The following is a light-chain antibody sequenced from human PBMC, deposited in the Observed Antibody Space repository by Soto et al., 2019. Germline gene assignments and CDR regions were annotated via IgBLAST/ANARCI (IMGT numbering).Light chain of an antibody. CDR2: GAS. CDR3: QQRSNWT. J-gene: IGKJ1*01. V-gene: IGKV3D-20*02. Sequence: EIVLTQSPGTLSLSPGERATLSCRASQSVSSSYLAWYQQKPGQAPRLLIYGASSRATGIPDRFSGSGSGTDFTLTISRLEPEDFAVYYCQQRSNWTCGQGTKVDIK. CDR1: QSVSSSY.